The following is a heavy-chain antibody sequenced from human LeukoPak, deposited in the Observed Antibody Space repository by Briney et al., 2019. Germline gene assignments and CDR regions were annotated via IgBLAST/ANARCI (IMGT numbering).Heavy chain of an antibody. V-gene: IGHV4-34*01. CDR3: ARGRISMVRGVLRVSRPYYFDY. Sequence: SETLSLTCAVYGGSFSGYYWSWIRQPPGKGLEWIGEINHSGSTNYNPSLKSRVTISVDTSKNQFSLKLSSVTAADTAVYYCARGRISMVRGVLRVSRPYYFDYWGQGTLVTVSS. CDR1: GGSFSGYY. CDR2: INHSGST. D-gene: IGHD3-10*01. J-gene: IGHJ4*02.